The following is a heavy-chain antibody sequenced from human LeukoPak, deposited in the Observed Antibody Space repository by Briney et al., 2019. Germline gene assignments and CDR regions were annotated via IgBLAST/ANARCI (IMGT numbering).Heavy chain of an antibody. V-gene: IGHV3-21*01. D-gene: IGHD1-7*01. CDR1: GFTFSSYS. CDR2: ISSSSSYI. J-gene: IGHJ6*04. CDR3: ARDQGWNYQWGDV. Sequence: PGGSLRLSCAVSGFTFSSYSMNWVRQAPGKGLEWVSSISSSSSYIYYADSVKGRFTISRDNAKNSLFLQMNSLRAEDTAVYYCARDQGWNYQWGDVWGKGTTVTVSS.